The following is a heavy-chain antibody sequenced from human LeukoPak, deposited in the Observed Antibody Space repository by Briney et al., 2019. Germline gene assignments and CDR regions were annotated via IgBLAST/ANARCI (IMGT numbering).Heavy chain of an antibody. V-gene: IGHV3-9*03. J-gene: IGHJ4*02. D-gene: IGHD6-13*01. Sequence: GGSLRLSCAASAFTLDAYAMHWVRQAPGKGLEWVSGISWNSGSIAYADSVKGRFTISRDNAKNSLYLQMNSLRVEDMALYYCAKALYSSSWRLSPFDYWGQGTLVTVSS. CDR3: AKALYSSSWRLSPFDY. CDR2: ISWNSGSI. CDR1: AFTLDAYA.